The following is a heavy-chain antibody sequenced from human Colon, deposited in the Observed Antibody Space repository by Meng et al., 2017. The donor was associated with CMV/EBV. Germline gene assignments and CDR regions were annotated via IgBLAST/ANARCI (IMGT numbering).Heavy chain of an antibody. CDR3: ARKASHFYYGMDV. CDR2: IFGDHNT. J-gene: IGHJ6*02. V-gene: IGHV3-53*01. CDR1: GFSVSSDY. Sequence: ETLSLTCAASGFSVSSDYMSWVRQAPGQGLEWVATIFGDHNTYYADSVKGRFTIFRDDPKNTVSLEMNSLRAEDTAMYYCARKASHFYYGMDVWGQGTTVTVSS.